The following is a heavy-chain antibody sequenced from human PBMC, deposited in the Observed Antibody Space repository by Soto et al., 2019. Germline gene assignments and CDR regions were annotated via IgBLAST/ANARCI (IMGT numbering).Heavy chain of an antibody. CDR2: INHSGST. CDR3: ARGPRDIVVVPAAMRYYYYMDV. Sequence: SETLSLTCAVYGGSFSGYYWSWIRQPPGKGLEWIGEINHSGSTNYNPSLKSRVTISVDTAKNQFTLMLRPVTAADTAVKYCARGPRDIVVVPAAMRYYYYMDVWGKGTTVTVSS. V-gene: IGHV4-34*01. CDR1: GGSFSGYY. D-gene: IGHD2-2*01. J-gene: IGHJ6*03.